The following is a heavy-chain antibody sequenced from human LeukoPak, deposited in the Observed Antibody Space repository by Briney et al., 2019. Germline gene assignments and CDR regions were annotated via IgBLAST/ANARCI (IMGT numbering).Heavy chain of an antibody. V-gene: IGHV4-59*01. CDR3: AREPILRPFDP. Sequence: SETLSLTCTVSSGSISSYYWSWIRQPPGKGLEWIGYIYYSGSTNYNPSLKSRVTISVDTSKNQFSLKLSSVTAADTAVYYCAREPILRPFDPWGQGTLVTVS. CDR2: IYYSGST. J-gene: IGHJ5*02. CDR1: SGSISSYY. D-gene: IGHD3-16*01.